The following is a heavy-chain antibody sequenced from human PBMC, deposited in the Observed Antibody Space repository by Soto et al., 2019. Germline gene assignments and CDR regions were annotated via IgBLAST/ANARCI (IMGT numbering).Heavy chain of an antibody. J-gene: IGHJ6*02. CDR2: INPNSGGT. CDR3: ARELRLGIVVAGLDV. Sequence: VSCGTSAYTVTGYNIHWVRQAPGQGLEWMGWINPNSGGTNYAQKFQGRVTINTAYMELSRLRSDDTAVYYCARELRLGIVVAGLDVWGQGTTVTVSS. D-gene: IGHD6-19*01. CDR1: AYTVTGYN. V-gene: IGHV1-2*02.